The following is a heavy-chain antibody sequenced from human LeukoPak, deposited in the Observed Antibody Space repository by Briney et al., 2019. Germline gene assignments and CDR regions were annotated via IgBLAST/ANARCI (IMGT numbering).Heavy chain of an antibody. Sequence: GGSLRLSCTASGFTLGDYTVSWVRQAPGKGLEWVGFIRSKTYRGTTEYAASVKGRFTFSRDDSKSIAYLQMNSLKTEDTAAYYCLATYYGLGSGPENYEDVWGKGTTVTVSS. J-gene: IGHJ6*03. D-gene: IGHD3-10*01. CDR3: LATYYGLGSGPENYEDV. CDR2: IRSKTYRGTT. CDR1: GFTLGDYT. V-gene: IGHV3-49*04.